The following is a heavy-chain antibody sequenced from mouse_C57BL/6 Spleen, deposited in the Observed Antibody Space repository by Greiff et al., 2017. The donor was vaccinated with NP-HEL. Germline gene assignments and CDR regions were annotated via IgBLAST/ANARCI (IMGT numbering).Heavy chain of an antibody. V-gene: IGHV1-66*01. CDR1: GYSFTSYY. Sequence: VQLQESGPELVKPGASVKISCKASGYSFTSYYIHWVKQRPGQGLEWIGWIYPGSGNTKYNEKFKGKATLTADTSSSTAYMQLSSLTSEDSAVYYCAREDYDYDGWYFDVWGTGTTVTVSS. CDR2: IYPGSGNT. CDR3: AREDYDYDGWYFDV. J-gene: IGHJ1*03. D-gene: IGHD2-4*01.